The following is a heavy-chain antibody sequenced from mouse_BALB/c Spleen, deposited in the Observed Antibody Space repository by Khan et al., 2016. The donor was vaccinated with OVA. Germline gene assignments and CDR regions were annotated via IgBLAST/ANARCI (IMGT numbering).Heavy chain of an antibody. Sequence: EVELVESGGGLVRPGGSLKLSCAASGFSFSSYSMSWVRQTPEKRLEWVATISSGGSYTYYPDSVKGRFTISRDNATNTQHLHVNSLKSEDTAMYYCTGHRSYYGSSPYFDYWGQGTHVTVS. J-gene: IGHJ2*01. CDR3: TGHRSYYGSSPYFDY. V-gene: IGHV5-6-4*01. CDR1: GFSFSSYS. CDR2: ISSGGSYT. D-gene: IGHD1-1*01.